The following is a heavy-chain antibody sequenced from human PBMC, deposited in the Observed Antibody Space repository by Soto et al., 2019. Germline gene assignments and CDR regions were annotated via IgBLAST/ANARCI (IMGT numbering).Heavy chain of an antibody. CDR2: TYYRSKRYN. J-gene: IGHJ4*02. CDR3: ARGEQYSGRIVDY. Sequence: QVQLQQSGPGLVKPSQTLSVTCGISGDSVSSNSAAWNWLRQSPSRGLEWLGRTYYRSKRYNDYAVSVESRITINPATSKNHFSLQLNFVSREDTAVYFCARGEQYSGRIVDYWSQGTLVTVSS. V-gene: IGHV6-1*01. D-gene: IGHD1-26*01. CDR1: GDSVSSNSAA.